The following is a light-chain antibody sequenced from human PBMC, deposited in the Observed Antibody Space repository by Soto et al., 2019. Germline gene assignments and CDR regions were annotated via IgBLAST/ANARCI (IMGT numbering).Light chain of an antibody. V-gene: IGKV3-11*01. CDR1: RSVRSY. Sequence: EIVLTQSPATLSLSPGERATLSCRASRSVRSYLAWYQQKPGQAPRLLLYDASNRAAGIPARFSGSGSDTDFTLTISNLEPEDFAVYYCQQRYAWPPITFGQGTRLEIK. CDR2: DAS. CDR3: QQRYAWPPIT. J-gene: IGKJ5*01.